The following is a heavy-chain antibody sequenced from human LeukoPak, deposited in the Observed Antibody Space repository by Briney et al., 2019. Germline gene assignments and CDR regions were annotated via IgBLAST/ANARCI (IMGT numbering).Heavy chain of an antibody. D-gene: IGHD2-21*02. CDR3: AREGTYCGGDCYSPYYYYYYIYV. CDR1: GFTFSSYW. V-gene: IGHV3-74*01. Sequence: PGGSLRLSCAASGFTFSSYWMHWVRQAPGKGLVWVSRINSDGSSTSYADSVKGRFTISRDNAKNTLYLQMNSLRAEGTAVYYCAREGTYCGGDCYSPYYYYYYIYVWGKGTTVTVSS. J-gene: IGHJ6*03. CDR2: INSDGSST.